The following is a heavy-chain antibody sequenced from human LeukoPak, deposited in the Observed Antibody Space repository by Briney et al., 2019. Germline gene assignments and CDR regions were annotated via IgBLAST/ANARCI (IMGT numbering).Heavy chain of an antibody. D-gene: IGHD1-1*01. Sequence: VASVKVSCKASGYTFTGYNMHWVRQAPGQGLEWMGWIHPNSGGTKYAQKFQGRVTMTRDTSISTAYMELSSLRSDDTAVYYCVRDVHNRNDDYRGLGTLVTVSS. CDR3: VRDVHNRNDDY. CDR2: IHPNSGGT. V-gene: IGHV1-2*02. J-gene: IGHJ4*02. CDR1: GYTFTGYN.